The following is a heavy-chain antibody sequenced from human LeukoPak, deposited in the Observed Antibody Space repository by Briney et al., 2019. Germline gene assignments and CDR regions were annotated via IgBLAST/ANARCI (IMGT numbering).Heavy chain of an antibody. CDR1: GGSFSGYY. CDR3: ARGLVVRGAIDY. CDR2: INHSGST. J-gene: IGHJ4*02. Sequence: SETLSLTCAVYGGSFSGYYWSWIRQPPGKGLEWIGEINHSGSTNYNPSLRSRVTISVDTSKNQFSLKLSYVTAADTAVYYCARGLVVRGAIDYWGQGTLVTVSS. V-gene: IGHV4-34*01. D-gene: IGHD3-10*01.